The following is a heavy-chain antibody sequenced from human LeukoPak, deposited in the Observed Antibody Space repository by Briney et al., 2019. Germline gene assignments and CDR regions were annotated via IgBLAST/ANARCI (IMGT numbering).Heavy chain of an antibody. CDR2: IYTGGTT. V-gene: IGHV3-66*02. CDR3: ARDKLGSGYSSDFDC. CDR1: GFSVSSNY. D-gene: IGHD6-19*01. J-gene: IGHJ4*02. Sequence: GGSLRLSCAASGFSVSSNYMNWVRQVPGKGLEWVSAIYTGGTTYYADSVKGRFTISRDNSKNTLYLQLNSLRAEDTAVYYCARDKLGSGYSSDFDCWGQGTLVTVSS.